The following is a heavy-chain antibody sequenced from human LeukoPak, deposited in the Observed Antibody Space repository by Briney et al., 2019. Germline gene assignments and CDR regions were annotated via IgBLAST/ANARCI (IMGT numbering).Heavy chain of an antibody. Sequence: GGSLRLSCAASGFTFDDYAMHWVRQAPGKGLEWVSGISWNSGSIGYADSVKGRFTISRDNAKNSLYLQMNSLRAEDTALYYCAKDMHGYSDYGYYFDYWGQGTLVTVSS. CDR2: ISWNSGSI. J-gene: IGHJ4*02. CDR1: GFTFDDYA. V-gene: IGHV3-9*01. D-gene: IGHD4-11*01. CDR3: AKDMHGYSDYGYYFDY.